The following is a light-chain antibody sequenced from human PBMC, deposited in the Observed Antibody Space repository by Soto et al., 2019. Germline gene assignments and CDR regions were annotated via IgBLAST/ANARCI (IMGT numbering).Light chain of an antibody. J-gene: IGKJ3*01. CDR2: GVS. CDR3: QHYDTSPFI. CDR1: ESVRGGF. Sequence: EIVLTQSPGTLSLSPGERATLSCRASESVRGGFLAWYQQKPGQAPRLLLFGVSSRAAGIPDRFSRSGSGTDFTLTISRMEPEDFAVYFCQHYDTSPFIFGPGTKVDIK. V-gene: IGKV3-20*01.